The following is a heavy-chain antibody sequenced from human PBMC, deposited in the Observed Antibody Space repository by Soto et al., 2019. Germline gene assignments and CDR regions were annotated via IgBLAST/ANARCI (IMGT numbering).Heavy chain of an antibody. V-gene: IGHV4-34*01. D-gene: IGHD5-18*01. CDR3: ARDAMGYGYPYYFDY. J-gene: IGHJ4*02. CDR1: GGSFSGYY. Sequence: ATLSLTCAVYGGSFSGYYWSWIRQPPGKGLEWIGEINHSGSTNYNPSLKSRVTISVDTSKNQFSLKLSSVTAADTAVYYCARDAMGYGYPYYFDYWGQGTLVTVSS. CDR2: INHSGST.